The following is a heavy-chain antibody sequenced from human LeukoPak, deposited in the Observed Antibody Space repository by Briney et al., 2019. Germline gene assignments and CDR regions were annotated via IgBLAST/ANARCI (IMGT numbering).Heavy chain of an antibody. J-gene: IGHJ4*02. CDR3: ARDLRYGVVLETNDRGNY. V-gene: IGHV3-21*01. Sequence: PGGSLRLSCAASGFTLSDYSMNWVRQAPGKGLEWVSTISSDPNYIYYGASVRGRFTISRDNAENSLFLQMNSLRAEDTAVYYCARDLRYGVVLETNDRGNYRGQGTLVVVSS. CDR2: ISSDPNYI. D-gene: IGHD5-18*01. CDR1: GFTLSDYS.